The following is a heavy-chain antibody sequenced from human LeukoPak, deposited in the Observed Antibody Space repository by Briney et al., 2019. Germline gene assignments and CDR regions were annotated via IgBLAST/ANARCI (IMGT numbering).Heavy chain of an antibody. Sequence: SETLSLTCTVSGGSFSSYYWSWIRQPPGRGLEWIGYIYDTGTTNYNPSLSSRVTISLDTSKNLFSLNLTSVTAADTAVYYCASRPSGSYYAPILYWGQGTLVTVSS. J-gene: IGHJ4*02. D-gene: IGHD3-10*01. CDR3: ASRPSGSYYAPILY. CDR2: IYDTGTT. CDR1: GGSFSSYY. V-gene: IGHV4-59*01.